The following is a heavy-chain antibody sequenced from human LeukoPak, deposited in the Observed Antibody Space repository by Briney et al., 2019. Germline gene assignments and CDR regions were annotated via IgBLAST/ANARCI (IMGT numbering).Heavy chain of an antibody. Sequence: GGSLRLSCAASGFTFSSYSMNWVRQAPGKGLEWVSSISTSSSYIYYADSVKGRFTISRDNAKNSLYLQMNSLRAEDTAVYYCARGSEWELLSCDFWGQGIVVTVSS. CDR1: GFTFSSYS. V-gene: IGHV3-21*01. CDR2: ISTSSSYI. CDR3: ARGSEWELLSCDF. D-gene: IGHD1-26*01. J-gene: IGHJ4*02.